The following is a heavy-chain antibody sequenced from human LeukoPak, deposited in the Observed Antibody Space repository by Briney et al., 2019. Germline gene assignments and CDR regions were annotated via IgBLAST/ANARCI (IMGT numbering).Heavy chain of an antibody. CDR3: ARDTHCSSTSCYTYWSK. V-gene: IGHV1-18*01. CDR2: ISAYNGNT. D-gene: IGHD2-2*02. Sequence: ASVKVSFKASGYTFTIYGISWVRQAPGQGLEWMGWISAYNGNTNYAQKLQGRVTMTTDTSTSTAYMELRSLRSDDTAVYYCARDTHCSSTSCYTYWSKWGQGTLVTVSS. CDR1: GYTFTIYG. J-gene: IGHJ4*02.